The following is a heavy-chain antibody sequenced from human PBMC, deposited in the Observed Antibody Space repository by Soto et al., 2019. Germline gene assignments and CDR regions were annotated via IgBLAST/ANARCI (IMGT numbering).Heavy chain of an antibody. CDR2: ISYDGGST. J-gene: IGHJ4*02. CDR1: GFTFEEYT. V-gene: IGHV3-43*01. CDR3: ARFINSKGTCLLGY. Sequence: PGGSLRLSCAASGFTFEEYTMHWVRQTPGKGLEWASLISYDGGSTHYVDSVKGRFTISRDNAKNSLYLQMNSLRAEDTAVYYCARFINSKGTCLLGYWGQGTLVTVSS. D-gene: IGHD4-4*01.